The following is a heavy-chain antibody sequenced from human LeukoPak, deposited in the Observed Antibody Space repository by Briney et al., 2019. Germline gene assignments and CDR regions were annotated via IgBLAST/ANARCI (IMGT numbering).Heavy chain of an antibody. CDR1: GFTFSTDA. V-gene: IGHV3-23*01. CDR3: AKDGIVVVPAAIRR. CDR2: ISGGGANT. J-gene: IGHJ4*02. D-gene: IGHD2-2*02. Sequence: PGGSLRLSCAASGFTFSTDAMSWVRQAPGQGLECVSAISGGGANTYYADSVKGRFTISRDNSKNTLYLQMNSLRAEDTAVYYCAKDGIVVVPAAIRRWGQGTLVTVSS.